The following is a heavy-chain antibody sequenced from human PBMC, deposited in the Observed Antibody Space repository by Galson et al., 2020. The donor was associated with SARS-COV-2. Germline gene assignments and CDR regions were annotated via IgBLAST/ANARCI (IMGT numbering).Heavy chain of an antibody. D-gene: IGHD4-4*01. CDR2: VYYSGSV. V-gene: IGHV4-39*07. CDR3: ARDYSYYLFDY. J-gene: IGHJ4*02. Sequence: SETLSLTCTVSIGSITSGPYYWGWIRQPPGKGLEWIGNVYYSGSVYYNPSLKSRATISLDASKSQFSLRLGSVTAADTAVYYCARDYSYYLFDYWGQGTLVTVSS. CDR1: IGSITSGPYY.